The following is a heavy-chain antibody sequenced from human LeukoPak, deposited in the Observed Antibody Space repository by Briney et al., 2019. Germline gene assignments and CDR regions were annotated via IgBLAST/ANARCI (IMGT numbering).Heavy chain of an antibody. Sequence: PGGSLRLSCAASGFTFSSYSMNWVRQAPGKGLEWVSSISSSSSYIYYADSVKGRFTISRDNAKSSLYLQMNSLRAEDTAVYYCARARVPIWPPHDAFDIWGQGTMVTVSS. CDR2: ISSSSSYI. V-gene: IGHV3-21*01. D-gene: IGHD2-21*01. CDR3: ARARVPIWPPHDAFDI. CDR1: GFTFSSYS. J-gene: IGHJ3*02.